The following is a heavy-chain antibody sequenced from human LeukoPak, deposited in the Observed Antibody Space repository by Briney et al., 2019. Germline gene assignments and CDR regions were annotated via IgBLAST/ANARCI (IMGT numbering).Heavy chain of an antibody. J-gene: IGHJ4*02. CDR1: GGSISSSSYY. V-gene: IGHV4-39*01. CDR2: IYYSGST. Sequence: SETLSLTCTVSGGSISSSSYYWGWIRQPPGKGLEWIGSIYYSGSTYYNPSLKSRVTISVDTSKNQFSLKLSSVTAADTAVYYCARVTHKQEAMTTPFFDYWGQGTLVTVSS. CDR3: ARVTHKQEAMTTPFFDY. D-gene: IGHD4-11*01.